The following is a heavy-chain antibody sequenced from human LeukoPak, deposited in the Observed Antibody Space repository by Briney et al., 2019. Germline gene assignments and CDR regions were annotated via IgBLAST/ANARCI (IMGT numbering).Heavy chain of an antibody. CDR2: IYYSEST. CDR3: ARDRHKLVDIVAGILDY. J-gene: IGHJ4*02. V-gene: IGHV4-39*07. D-gene: IGHD5-12*01. Sequence: PSETLSLTCTVSGGSMSSSSYYWGWIRQPPGKGLEWIGSIYYSESTYQNPSLKSRVTISVDTSKNQFSLKLSSVTAADTAVYYCARDRHKLVDIVAGILDYWGQGTLVTVSS. CDR1: GGSMSSSSYY.